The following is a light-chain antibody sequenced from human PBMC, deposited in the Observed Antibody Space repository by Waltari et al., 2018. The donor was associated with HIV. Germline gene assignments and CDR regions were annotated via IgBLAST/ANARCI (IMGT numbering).Light chain of an antibody. Sequence: EIVMTQSPATLSVSPGERATLSCRASQSVRDNLAWYQQQPGQAPRLLIYGASTRAIGIPVRFSGSGSGTEFTLTISSLQSEEYAVYYCQQYNKRPPVTFGGGTKVEIK. CDR1: QSVRDN. CDR3: QQYNKRPPVT. CDR2: GAS. J-gene: IGKJ4*01. V-gene: IGKV3-15*01.